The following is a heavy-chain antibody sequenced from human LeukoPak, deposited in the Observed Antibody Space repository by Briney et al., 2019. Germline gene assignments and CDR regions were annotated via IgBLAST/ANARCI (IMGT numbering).Heavy chain of an antibody. CDR3: ARRSDSGYDLFDY. V-gene: IGHV4-59*08. CDR1: GGSTGSCY. Sequence: SETLSLTCTVSGGSTGSCYWSWIRQPPGKGLEWIGYIYYSGSTNYNPSLKSRVTISVDTSKNQFSLKLSSVTAADTAVYYCARRSDSGYDLFDYWGQGILVTVSS. J-gene: IGHJ4*02. CDR2: IYYSGST. D-gene: IGHD5-12*01.